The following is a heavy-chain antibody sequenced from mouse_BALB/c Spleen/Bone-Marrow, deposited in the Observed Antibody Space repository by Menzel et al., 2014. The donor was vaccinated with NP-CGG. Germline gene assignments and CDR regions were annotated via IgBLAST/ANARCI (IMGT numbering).Heavy chain of an antibody. Sequence: VQLQQSGPELVKPGASVKMSCKASGYTFTSYVMHWVKQKPGQGLEWIGYINPYNDGTKYNEKFKGMSTLTSDRSSSTAYMELSSLTSEDSAVYYCAKGGNYRYDFDYWGQGTTLTVSS. J-gene: IGHJ2*01. V-gene: IGHV1-14*01. CDR2: INPYNDGT. CDR1: GYTFTSYV. CDR3: AKGGNYRYDFDY. D-gene: IGHD2-14*01.